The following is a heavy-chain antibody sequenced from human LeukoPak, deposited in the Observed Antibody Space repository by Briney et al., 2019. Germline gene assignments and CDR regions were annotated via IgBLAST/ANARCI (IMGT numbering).Heavy chain of an antibody. CDR1: GYTFPNYW. CDR2: IHPSDSNT. D-gene: IGHD3-22*01. CDR3: ARFAYGSDYFPGHY. J-gene: IGHJ4*02. V-gene: IGHV5-51*01. Sequence: GESLKISCKGSGYTFPNYWIGWVRQRPGKGLEWMGIIHPSDSNTRYSPSFQGQVTISADKSISTAYLQWSSLKASDTAMYYCARFAYGSDYFPGHYWGQGTLVTVSS.